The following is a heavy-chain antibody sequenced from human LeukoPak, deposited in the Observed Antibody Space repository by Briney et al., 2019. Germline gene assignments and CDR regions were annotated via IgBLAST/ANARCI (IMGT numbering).Heavy chain of an antibody. J-gene: IGHJ6*02. Sequence: GASVKVSCKVSGYTLTELSMHWVRQAPGKGLEWMGGFDPEDGETIYAQKFQGRVTMTEDTSTDTAYMELSSLRSEDTAVYYCATDGHSGSYSYYYYYGMDVWGQGTTVTVSS. D-gene: IGHD1-26*01. V-gene: IGHV1-24*01. CDR3: ATDGHSGSYSYYYYYGMDV. CDR2: FDPEDGET. CDR1: GYTLTELS.